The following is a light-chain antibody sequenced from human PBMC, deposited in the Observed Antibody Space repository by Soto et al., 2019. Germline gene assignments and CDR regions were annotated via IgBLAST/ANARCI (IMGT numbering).Light chain of an antibody. CDR2: DVS. CDR3: SSYTSASTPLV. Sequence: QSALTQPASVSGSPGQSITISCTGTGSDVGGYNYVSWYQQHPGKAPKVMIDDVSNRPSGVSNRFSGSKSGNTASLTISGLQAEDEADYYCSSYTSASTPLVFGGGTKVTVL. V-gene: IGLV2-14*01. CDR1: GSDVGGYNY. J-gene: IGLJ2*01.